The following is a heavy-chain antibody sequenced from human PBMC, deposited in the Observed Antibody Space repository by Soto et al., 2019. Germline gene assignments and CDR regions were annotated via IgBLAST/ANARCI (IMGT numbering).Heavy chain of an antibody. D-gene: IGHD6-13*01. V-gene: IGHV1-69*01. CDR1: GGTFSRHA. CDR3: ARASIHGSSWYFWFDP. J-gene: IGHJ5*02. CDR2: IIPLFGTT. Sequence: QVQLVQSGAELRKPGSSVKVSCKSSGGTFSRHAINWVRQAPGQGLEWMGGIIPLFGTTNYAQKFKGSLTITADESTNTTYMELSSLKSEDAAVYYCARASIHGSSWYFWFDPWGQGTLVTVSS.